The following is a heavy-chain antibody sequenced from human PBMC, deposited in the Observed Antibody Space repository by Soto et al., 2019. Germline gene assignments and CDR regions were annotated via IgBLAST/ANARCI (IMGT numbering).Heavy chain of an antibody. CDR1: GFTFSSYS. V-gene: IGHV3-21*01. CDR3: ARDRVSASYYYYYGIDV. J-gene: IGHJ6*02. CDR2: ISSSSSYI. Sequence: EVQLVESGGGLVKPGGSLRLCCAASGFTFSSYSMNWVRQAPGKGLEWVSSISSSSSYIYYADSVKGRFTISRDNAKNSLYLQMNSLRAEDTAVYYCARDRVSASYYYYYGIDVSGQGTTVTVSS. D-gene: IGHD2-8*01.